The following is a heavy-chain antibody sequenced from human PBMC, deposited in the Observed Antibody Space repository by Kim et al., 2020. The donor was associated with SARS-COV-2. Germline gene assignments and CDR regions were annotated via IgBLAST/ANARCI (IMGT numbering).Heavy chain of an antibody. D-gene: IGHD3-10*01. CDR2: IDPSDSYT. CDR1: GYSFTSYW. V-gene: IGHV5-10-1*01. Sequence: GESLKISCKGSGYSFTSYWISWVRQMPGKGLEWMGRIDPSDSYTNYSPSFQGHVTISADKSISTAYLQWSSLKASDTAMYYCARNYGSGSYYAEWFDPWGQGTLVTVSS. CDR3: ARNYGSGSYYAEWFDP. J-gene: IGHJ5*02.